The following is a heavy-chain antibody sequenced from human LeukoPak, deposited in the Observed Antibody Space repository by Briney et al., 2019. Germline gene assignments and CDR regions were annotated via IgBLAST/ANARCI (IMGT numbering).Heavy chain of an antibody. CDR3: AKDVRDIVVLIDTYMY. Sequence: GGSLRLSCVASGFMFNKYGMSWVRQAPGKGLEWVSVISGGGGRTYYGDSVKGRFTISRDNSKNTVYLQMNSLRAEDTAVCYCAKDVRDIVVLIDTYMYWGQGTLVTVSS. V-gene: IGHV3-23*01. J-gene: IGHJ4*02. CDR2: ISGGGGRT. D-gene: IGHD2-21*01. CDR1: GFMFNKYG.